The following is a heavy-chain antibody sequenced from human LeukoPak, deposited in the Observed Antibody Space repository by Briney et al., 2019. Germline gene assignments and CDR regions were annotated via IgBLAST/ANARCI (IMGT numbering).Heavy chain of an antibody. V-gene: IGHV1-18*01. J-gene: IGHJ4*02. D-gene: IGHD4-17*01. Sequence: ASVKVSCNASGYTFSNYGISWVRQAPGQGLECMGWISGYNGNTNYAQKLQGRVTMTTDTSTRTAYMELRSLTSDDTAVYYCARKIYGRFDYWGQGTLVTVSS. CDR3: ARKIYGRFDY. CDR2: ISGYNGNT. CDR1: GYTFSNYG.